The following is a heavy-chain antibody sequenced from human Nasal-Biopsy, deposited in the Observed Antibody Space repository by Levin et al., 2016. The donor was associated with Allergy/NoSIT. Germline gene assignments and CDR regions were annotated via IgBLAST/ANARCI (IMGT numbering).Heavy chain of an antibody. CDR1: GGSVSSGDNY. CDR3: ARGNWDDYYFDY. V-gene: IGHV4-30-4*01. D-gene: IGHD1-1*01. J-gene: IGHJ4*02. Sequence: LRLSCTVSGGSVSSGDNYWSWIRQAPGKGLELIGYIYSGATTFYKPSLKTRITISVDTSRNQVSLRLSSVTAADTAVYYCARGNWDDYYFDYWGQGTLVTASS. CDR2: IYSGATT.